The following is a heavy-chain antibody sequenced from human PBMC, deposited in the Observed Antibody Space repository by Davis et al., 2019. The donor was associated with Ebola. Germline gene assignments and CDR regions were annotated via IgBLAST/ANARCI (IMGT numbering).Heavy chain of an antibody. CDR1: GYTFTSYY. Sequence: AASVKVSCKASGYTFTSYYMHWVRQAPGQGLEWMGIINPSGGSTSYAQKFQGRVTMTRDTSTSTVYMELSSLRSEDTAMYFCARDPGYRSPFNWFDPWGQGTLVTVSS. CDR3: ARDPGYRSPFNWFDP. D-gene: IGHD6-6*01. V-gene: IGHV1-46*01. CDR2: INPSGGST. J-gene: IGHJ5*02.